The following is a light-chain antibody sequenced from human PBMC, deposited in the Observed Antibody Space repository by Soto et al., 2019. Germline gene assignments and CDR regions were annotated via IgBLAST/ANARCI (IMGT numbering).Light chain of an antibody. J-gene: IGLJ1*01. Sequence: QSVLTQPASVSGSPGQSIPISCTGTSSDVGAYDYVSWYQHHPGKAPKYLIYEVSNRPSGVSDRFSGSKSGTTASLTISGLQAEDEADYYCSSYTTTDPYVFGTGTKVSVL. V-gene: IGLV2-14*01. CDR1: SSDVGAYDY. CDR2: EVS. CDR3: SSYTTTDPYV.